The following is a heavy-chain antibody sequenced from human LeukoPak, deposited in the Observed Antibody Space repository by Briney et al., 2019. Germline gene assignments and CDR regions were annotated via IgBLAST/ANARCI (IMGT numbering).Heavy chain of an antibody. CDR3: ASYSNYWFDP. J-gene: IGHJ5*02. Sequence: AGGSLRLSCAASGFTFSSYAMHWVRQAPGKGLEWVAVISYGGSNKYYADSVKGRFTISRDNSKNTLYLQMNSLRAEDTAVYYCASYSNYWFDPWGQGTLVTVSS. CDR1: GFTFSSYA. CDR2: ISYGGSNK. D-gene: IGHD4-11*01. V-gene: IGHV3-30-3*01.